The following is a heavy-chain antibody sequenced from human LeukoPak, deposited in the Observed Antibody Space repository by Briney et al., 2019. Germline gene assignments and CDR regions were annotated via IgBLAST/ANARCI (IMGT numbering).Heavy chain of an antibody. CDR3: AKNSPVDYDFWSGYYTSFDP. CDR2: ISGSGGST. CDR1: GFTFSSYA. J-gene: IGHJ5*02. D-gene: IGHD3-3*01. Sequence: GGSLRLSCAASGFTFSSYAMSWVRQAPGKGLEWVSAISGSGGSTYYADSVKGRFTISRDNSKNTLYLQMNSLRAEGTAVYYCAKNSPVDYDFWSGYYTSFDPWGQGTLVTVPS. V-gene: IGHV3-23*01.